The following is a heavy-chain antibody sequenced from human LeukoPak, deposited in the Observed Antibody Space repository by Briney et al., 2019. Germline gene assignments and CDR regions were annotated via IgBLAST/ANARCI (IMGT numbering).Heavy chain of an antibody. J-gene: IGHJ6*02. CDR2: ISGSGGST. V-gene: IGHV3-23*01. Sequence: GGSLRLSCAASGFTFSSYGMSWVRQAPGKGLEWVSAISGSGGSTYYADSVKGRFTISRDNSKNTLYLQMNSLRTEDTAVYYCAKYGLGSGIQVWGDFGMDVWGQGTTVTVSS. CDR3: AKYGLGSGIQVWGDFGMDV. CDR1: GFTFSSYG. D-gene: IGHD5-18*01.